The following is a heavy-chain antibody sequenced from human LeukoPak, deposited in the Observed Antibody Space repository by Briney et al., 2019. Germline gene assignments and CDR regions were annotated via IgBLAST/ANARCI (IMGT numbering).Heavy chain of an antibody. D-gene: IGHD3-16*02. V-gene: IGHV4-39*07. CDR1: GGSISSSSYY. CDR3: ARDRSYNWFDP. CDR2: IYYSGST. J-gene: IGHJ5*02. Sequence: SETLSLTCTVSGGSISSSSYYWGWIRQPPGKGLEWIGSIYYSGSTYYNPSLKSRVTISVDTSRNQFSLKLSSVTAADTAMYYCARDRSYNWFDPWGQGTLVTVSS.